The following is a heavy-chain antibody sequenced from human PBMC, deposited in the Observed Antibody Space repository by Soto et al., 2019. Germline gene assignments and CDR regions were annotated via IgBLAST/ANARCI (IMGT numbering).Heavy chain of an antibody. CDR1: GGSISSYY. CDR2: IYYSGST. CDR3: ARNLRGVIY. Sequence: SETLSLTCTVSGGSISSYYWSWIRQPPGKGLEWIGYIYYSGSTNYNPSLKSRVTISVDTSKNQFSLKLSSVTAADTAVYYCARNLRGVIYWGQGTLVTVS. J-gene: IGHJ4*02. V-gene: IGHV4-59*08. D-gene: IGHD3-10*01.